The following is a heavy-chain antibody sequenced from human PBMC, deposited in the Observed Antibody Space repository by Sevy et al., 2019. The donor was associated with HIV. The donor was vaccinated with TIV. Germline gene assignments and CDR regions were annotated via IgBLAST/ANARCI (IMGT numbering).Heavy chain of an antibody. D-gene: IGHD4-17*01. CDR3: ARNYGPTPFDY. J-gene: IGHJ4*02. Sequence: ASVKVSCKASGYTFTSYAIHWVRQAPGQRLEWMGWLNAVNGDTKYSQNFQDRVTITRDTSASTAYMELSSLRSEDTAIYYCARNYGPTPFDYWGQGTLVTVSS. V-gene: IGHV1-3*01. CDR1: GYTFTSYA. CDR2: LNAVNGDT.